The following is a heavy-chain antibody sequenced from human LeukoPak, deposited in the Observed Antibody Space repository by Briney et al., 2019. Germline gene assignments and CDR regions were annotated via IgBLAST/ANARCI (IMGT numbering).Heavy chain of an antibody. V-gene: IGHV1-69*13. D-gene: IGHD6-6*01. Sequence: SVKVSCKASGGTFSSYAISWVRQAPGQGLEWMGGIIPIFGTANYAQKFQGRVTITADESTSTAYMELSSLRSEDTAVYYCRAAARPAASAETWGQGTLVTVSS. CDR2: IIPIFGTA. CDR1: GGTFSSYA. J-gene: IGHJ5*02. CDR3: RAAARPAASAET.